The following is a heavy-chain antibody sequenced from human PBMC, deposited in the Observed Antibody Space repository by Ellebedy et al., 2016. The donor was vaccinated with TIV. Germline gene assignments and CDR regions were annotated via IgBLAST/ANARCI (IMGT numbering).Heavy chain of an antibody. CDR2: ISAGSDTT. CDR3: RQGHYADL. D-gene: IGHD4-17*01. J-gene: IGHJ4*02. V-gene: IGHV3-23*01. CDR1: GFNFNTFF. Sequence: GGSLRLXXTASGFNFNTFFMSWVRQAPGTGLEWVSTISAGSDTTRLADSVKGRFTISRDSSKNSVYLRMNNLRVEDTAVYYCRQGHYADLWGQGTLVTVSS.